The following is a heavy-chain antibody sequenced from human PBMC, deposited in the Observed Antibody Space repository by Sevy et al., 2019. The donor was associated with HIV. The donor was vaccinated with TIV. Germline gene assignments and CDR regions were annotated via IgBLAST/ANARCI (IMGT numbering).Heavy chain of an antibody. V-gene: IGHV3-53*01. CDR2: IYSGGST. CDR3: ARGLGYSSGWYYYYGMDV. J-gene: IGHJ6*02. Sequence: GGSLRLSCAASGFTVSSNYMSWVRQAPGKGLEWVSVIYSGGSTYYADAVKGRFTISRDNSKNMLYLQMNSLRAEDTAVYYCARGLGYSSGWYYYYGMDVWGQGTTVTVSS. D-gene: IGHD6-19*01. CDR1: GFTVSSNY.